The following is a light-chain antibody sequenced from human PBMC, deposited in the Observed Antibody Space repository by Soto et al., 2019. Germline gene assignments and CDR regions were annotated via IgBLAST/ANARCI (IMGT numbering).Light chain of an antibody. CDR1: QGVSSSY. CDR3: QQYGSSPVI. V-gene: IGKV3-20*01. J-gene: IGKJ2*01. Sequence: DIVLTQSPGTLSLSPGERATLSCRASQGVSSSYLACYHQKTRQAPRLLISGPSSRATGIPHRFSGGGSGTHLTLTISRLEPEDAAVYYCQQYGSSPVIFGQGTKLEIK. CDR2: GPS.